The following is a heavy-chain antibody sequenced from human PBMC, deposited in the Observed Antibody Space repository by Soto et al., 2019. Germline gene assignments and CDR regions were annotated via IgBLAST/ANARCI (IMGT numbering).Heavy chain of an antibody. D-gene: IGHD6-13*01. CDR3: AKDGAVVQQVNIFDY. CDR1: GFTFDAYG. Sequence: EVQLVESGGGLVQPGRALRLACVASGFTFDAYGMHWVRQVPGKGLEWVSGISWNSGSIDYADSVKGRFTISRDNAKNYLYRQMNSLRTEDTAVYYCAKDGAVVQQVNIFDYWGQGTLVTVSS. J-gene: IGHJ4*02. CDR2: ISWNSGSI. V-gene: IGHV3-9*01.